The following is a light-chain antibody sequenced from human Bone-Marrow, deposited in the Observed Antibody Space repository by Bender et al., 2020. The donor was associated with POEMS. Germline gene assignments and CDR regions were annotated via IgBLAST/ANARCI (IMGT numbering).Light chain of an antibody. Sequence: QSALTQPRSVSGSPGQSVSISCTGTSSDVGRYNYVSWYQQHPHKAPKLMIYDVTKRPSGVPDRFSASKSGDTASLTISGLQAEDEADYYCSSYAGSNNWVFGGGTKLTVL. CDR3: SSYAGSNNWV. J-gene: IGLJ3*02. V-gene: IGLV2-11*01. CDR1: SSDVGRYNY. CDR2: DVT.